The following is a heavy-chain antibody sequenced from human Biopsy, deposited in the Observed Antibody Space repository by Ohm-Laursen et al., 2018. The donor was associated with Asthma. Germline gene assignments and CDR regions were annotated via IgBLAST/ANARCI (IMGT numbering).Heavy chain of an antibody. CDR2: IYSGGTS. CDR3: ARGDSSNWSHYYFDY. J-gene: IGHJ4*02. Sequence: GSLRLSCAASGFAVSRDHMFWVRQAPGKGLEWVSVIYSGGTSHTADSVRGRFTISRDYSKNTLHLQMRSLRAEDTAVYYCARGDSSNWSHYYFDYWGQRTLVTVSS. CDR1: GFAVSRDH. V-gene: IGHV3-53*01. D-gene: IGHD3-22*01.